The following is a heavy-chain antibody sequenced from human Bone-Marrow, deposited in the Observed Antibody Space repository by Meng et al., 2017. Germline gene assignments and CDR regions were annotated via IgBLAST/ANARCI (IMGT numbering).Heavy chain of an antibody. V-gene: IGHV4-30-4*08. D-gene: IGHD2-2*02. J-gene: IGHJ5*02. CDR2: MHYNGIT. CDR1: GSSISNDENY. Sequence: QVQLQESGPGLVKPSQTLSLTCHVSGSSISNDENYWSWIRPSPGEGLEWIGYMHYNGITYYNPSLRSRATMLVDTSKNEFSLKLSSVTAADTAVYYCARYCSSTSCHNWFDPWGQGILVTVSS. CDR3: ARYCSSTSCHNWFDP.